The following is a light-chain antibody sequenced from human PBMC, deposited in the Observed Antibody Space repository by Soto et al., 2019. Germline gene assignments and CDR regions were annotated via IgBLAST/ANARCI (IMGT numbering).Light chain of an antibody. CDR2: LNSDGSH. J-gene: IGLJ3*02. CDR3: QTWGTGTWV. CDR1: SGHSSYA. Sequence: QLVLTRSPSASASLGASVKLTCTLSSGHSSYAIAWHQQQPEKGPRYLMKLNSDGSHSKGDGIPDRFSGSSSGAERYLTISGLQSEDEADYYCQTWGTGTWVFGGGTKLTVL. V-gene: IGLV4-69*01.